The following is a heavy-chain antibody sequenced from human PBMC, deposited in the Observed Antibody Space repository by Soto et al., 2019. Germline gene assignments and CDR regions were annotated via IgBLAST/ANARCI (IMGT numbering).Heavy chain of an antibody. CDR2: ISYDGSNK. J-gene: IGHJ4*02. D-gene: IGHD5-12*01. CDR3: AKDRNPVEMATISIFDY. Sequence: GGALRLSCAASGFTFSSYGMHWVRPAPGKGLEWVAVISYDGSNKYYADSVKGRFTISRDNSKNTLYLQMNSLRAEDTAVYYCAKDRNPVEMATISIFDYWGQGTLVTVSS. CDR1: GFTFSSYG. V-gene: IGHV3-30*18.